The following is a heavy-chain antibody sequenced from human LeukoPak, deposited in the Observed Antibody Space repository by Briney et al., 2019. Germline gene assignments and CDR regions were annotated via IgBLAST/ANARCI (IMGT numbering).Heavy chain of an antibody. Sequence: GGSLRLSCAASGFTFSRYGMHWVRQAPGKGLEWVTAISYDGSNKYYADSVKGRFTISRDNSKNTLYLQMNSLRAEDTAVYYCATRGDCGGDCYRSPDAFDIWGQGTMVTVSS. CDR1: GFTFSRYG. J-gene: IGHJ3*02. D-gene: IGHD2-21*02. V-gene: IGHV3-30*04. CDR3: ATRGDCGGDCYRSPDAFDI. CDR2: ISYDGSNK.